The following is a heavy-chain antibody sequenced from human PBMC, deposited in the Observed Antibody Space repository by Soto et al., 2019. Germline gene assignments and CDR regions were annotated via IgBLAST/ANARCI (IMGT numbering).Heavy chain of an antibody. Sequence: SETLSLTCTVSGASISSYYWSWIRQPPGKGLEWIGYIYYSGSTNYNPSLKSRVTISVDTSKNQFSLKVSSVTATDTAVYYCARGSRRGDYFDYWGQVNLVT. J-gene: IGHJ4*02. CDR2: IYYSGST. V-gene: IGHV4-59*01. CDR3: ARGSRRGDYFDY. D-gene: IGHD3-10*01. CDR1: GASISSYY.